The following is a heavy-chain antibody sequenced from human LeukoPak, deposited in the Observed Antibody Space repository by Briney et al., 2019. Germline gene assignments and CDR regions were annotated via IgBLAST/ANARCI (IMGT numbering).Heavy chain of an antibody. V-gene: IGHV3-30*03. J-gene: IGHJ4*02. D-gene: IGHD2-15*01. CDR3: ARDPCSGGSCYSDY. Sequence: PGGSLRLSCVASGFTFSSYGMHWVRQFPGKGLEWVAVVSYAGSNTSTADPVKGRFTVSRDNSKNTMYLQMNSLRVEDTAVYYCARDPCSGGSCYSDYWGQGTLVTVAS. CDR2: VSYAGSNT. CDR1: GFTFSSYG.